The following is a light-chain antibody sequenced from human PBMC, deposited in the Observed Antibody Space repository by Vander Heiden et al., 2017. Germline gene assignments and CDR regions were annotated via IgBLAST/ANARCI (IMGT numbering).Light chain of an antibody. CDR1: SSNIGAGYD. CDR3: QSYDSSLSGPSYV. V-gene: IGLV1-40*01. CDR2: GNS. Sequence: QSVLTQPPSVSGAPGQRVTISCTGSSSNIGAGYDVHWYQQLPGKAPKLLIYGNSNRPSGVPDRFSGSKSGTSASLAITGLQAEDEADYYCQSYDSSLSGPSYVFGTGTKVTVL. J-gene: IGLJ1*01.